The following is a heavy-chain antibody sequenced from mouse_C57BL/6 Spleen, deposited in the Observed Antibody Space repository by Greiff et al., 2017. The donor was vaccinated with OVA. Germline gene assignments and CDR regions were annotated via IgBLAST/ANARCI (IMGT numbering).Heavy chain of an antibody. CDR2: ISSGSSTI. Sequence: EVKLVESGGGLVKPGGSLKLSCAASGFTFSDYGMHWVRQAPEKGLEWVAYISSGSSTIYYADTVKGRFTISRDNAKNTLFLQMTSLRSEDTAMYYCARPDGYYYAMDYLGQGTSVTVSS. V-gene: IGHV5-17*01. J-gene: IGHJ4*01. CDR3: ARPDGYYYAMDY. CDR1: GFTFSDYG. D-gene: IGHD2-3*01.